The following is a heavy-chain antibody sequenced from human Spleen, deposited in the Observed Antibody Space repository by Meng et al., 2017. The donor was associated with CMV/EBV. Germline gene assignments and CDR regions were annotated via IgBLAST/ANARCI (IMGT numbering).Heavy chain of an antibody. J-gene: IGHJ3*02. V-gene: IGHV4-34*01. CDR1: GGSFSGYY. CDR3: ARAGYCSGGSCYINAFDI. CDR2: INHSGST. D-gene: IGHD2-15*01. Sequence: GSLRLSCAVYGGSFSGYYWSWIRQPPGKGLEWIGEINHSGSTNYNQSLKSRVTISVETSKNQFSLKLSTVTAADTAVYYCARAGYCSGGSCYINAFDIWGQGTMVTVSS.